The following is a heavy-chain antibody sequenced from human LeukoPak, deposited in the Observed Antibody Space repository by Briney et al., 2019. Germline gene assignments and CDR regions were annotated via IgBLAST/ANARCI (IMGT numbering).Heavy chain of an antibody. CDR3: ARDLIYYDSSGYSNWFDP. Sequence: GGSLRLSCAASGFTFSSYEMNWVRQAPGKGLEWVSYISSSGSTIYYADSVKGRFTISRDNAKNSLYLQMNSLRAGDTAVYYCARDLIYYDSSGYSNWFDPWGRGTLVTVSS. D-gene: IGHD3-22*01. CDR1: GFTFSSYE. J-gene: IGHJ5*02. V-gene: IGHV3-48*03. CDR2: ISSSGSTI.